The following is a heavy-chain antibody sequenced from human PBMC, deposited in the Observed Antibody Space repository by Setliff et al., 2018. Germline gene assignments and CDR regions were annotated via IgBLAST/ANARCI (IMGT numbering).Heavy chain of an antibody. CDR2: FNPSGGST. V-gene: IGHV1-46*01. Sequence: ASVKVSCKASGYIFTSYYIHWVRQAPGQGLEWMGLFNPSGGSTKYAEKFQGRVTLTRDTSTSTAYMELRSLRSDDTAVYYCASLSSGWSGNSYYYMDVWGKGTTVTVSS. CDR3: ASLSSGWSGNSYYYMDV. D-gene: IGHD6-19*01. CDR1: GYIFTSYY. J-gene: IGHJ6*03.